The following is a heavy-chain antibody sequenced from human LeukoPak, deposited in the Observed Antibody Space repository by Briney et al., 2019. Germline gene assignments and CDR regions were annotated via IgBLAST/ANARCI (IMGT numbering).Heavy chain of an antibody. J-gene: IGHJ5*02. D-gene: IGHD1-26*01. CDR2: INHSGST. CDR1: GGSFSGYY. CDR3: ARARYSGSYYNWFDP. V-gene: IGHV4-34*01. Sequence: SETLSLTCAVYGGSFSGYYWSWIRQPPGKGLEWIGEINHSGSTNYNPSLKSRVTISVDTSKNQFSLKLSSVTAAGTAVYYCARARYSGSYYNWFDPWGQGTLVTVSS.